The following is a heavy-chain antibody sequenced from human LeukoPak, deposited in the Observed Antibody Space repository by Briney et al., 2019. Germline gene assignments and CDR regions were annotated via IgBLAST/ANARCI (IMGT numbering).Heavy chain of an antibody. CDR1: GDTFSNYA. J-gene: IGHJ4*02. CDR2: ISGNGGST. CDR3: AKYNSGLEY. Sequence: PGGSLRLSCAASGDTFSNYAMSWVRQAPGKGLEWVSAISGNGGSTYYADSVKGRFTISRDNSKNTLYLQTNSLETEDTAVYYCAKYNSGLEYWGQGTLGTVSS. V-gene: IGHV3-23*01. D-gene: IGHD6-19*01.